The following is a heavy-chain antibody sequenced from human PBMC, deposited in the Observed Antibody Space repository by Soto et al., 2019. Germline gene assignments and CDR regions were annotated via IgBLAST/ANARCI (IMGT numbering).Heavy chain of an antibody. D-gene: IGHD1-26*01. Sequence: GGSLRLSCAASGFTFSSYGMHWVRQAPGKGLEWLAVISNDGSKKDYADYVKGRFTISRDDARNTLYLQMNSLRADDTAVYYCAKDPTIVPRWALDIWGQGTLVTVSS. CDR2: ISNDGSKK. J-gene: IGHJ3*02. V-gene: IGHV3-30*18. CDR1: GFTFSSYG. CDR3: AKDPTIVPRWALDI.